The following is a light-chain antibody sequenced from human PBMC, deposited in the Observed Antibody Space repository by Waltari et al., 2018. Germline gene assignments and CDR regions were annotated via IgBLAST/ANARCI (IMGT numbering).Light chain of an antibody. J-gene: IGLJ3*02. CDR3: CSYTRSSSTRYWV. Sequence: QTALTQTAAVSGSPGQSITISCSGTNGDDGHYAAWDHQLPGNTHKIPIYDVSNLPSGVSNRFSGSKSGNAASLTISGLQAEDGADYYCCSYTRSSSTRYWVFGGGTTLTVL. CDR2: DVS. CDR1: NGDDGHY. V-gene: IGLV2-14*03.